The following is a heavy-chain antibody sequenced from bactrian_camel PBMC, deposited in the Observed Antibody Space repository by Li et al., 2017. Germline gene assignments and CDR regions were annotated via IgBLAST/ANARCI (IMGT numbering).Heavy chain of an antibody. CDR1: GYTRRPYK. CDR3: AADFSSNGYGTSLLMHRYQY. Sequence: HVQLVETGGDSVQTGGSLRLSCVVSGYTRRPYKMGWFRQAPGKEREAVATIDSRGSTRYADSVKGRFTISQDNAKNTVYLMMNSLKSEDTAMYYCAADFSSNGYGTSLLMHRYQYWGQGTQVTVS. CDR2: IDSRGST. J-gene: IGHJ4*01. D-gene: IGHD2*01. V-gene: IGHV3S53*01.